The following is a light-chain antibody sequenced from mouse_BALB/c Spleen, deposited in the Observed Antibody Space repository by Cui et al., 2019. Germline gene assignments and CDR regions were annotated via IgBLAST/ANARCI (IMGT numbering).Light chain of an antibody. CDR3: QQWSSNPPT. V-gene: IGKV4-59*01. CDR1: SSVSY. CDR2: DTS. Sequence: QIVLTQSPAIMSASPWEKVTMTCSASSSVSYMHWYQQKSGTSPKRWIYDTSKLASGVPARFSGSGSGTSYSLTISSMEAEDAATYYCQQWSSNPPTFGSGTKLEIK. J-gene: IGKJ4*01.